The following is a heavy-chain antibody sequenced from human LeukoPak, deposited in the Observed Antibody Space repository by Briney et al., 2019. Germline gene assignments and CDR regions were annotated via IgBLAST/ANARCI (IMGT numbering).Heavy chain of an antibody. V-gene: IGHV4-34*01. D-gene: IGHD1-26*01. J-gene: IGHJ4*02. CDR2: NNHSGST. CDR3: ARGHDGIVGATTNVGFDY. Sequence: PSETLSLTCAVYGGSFSGYYWSWIRQPPGKGLEWIGENNHSGSTNYNPSLKSRVTISVDTSKNQFSLKLSSVTAADTAVYYCARGHDGIVGATTNVGFDYWGQGTLVTVSS. CDR1: GGSFSGYY.